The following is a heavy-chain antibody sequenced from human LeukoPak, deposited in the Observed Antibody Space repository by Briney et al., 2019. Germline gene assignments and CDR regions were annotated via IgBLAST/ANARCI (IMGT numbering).Heavy chain of an antibody. D-gene: IGHD2-15*01. Sequence: RESGPALVKPTQTLTLTCTFSGFSLSTRGMSVSWIRQPPGKALEWLSRIDWDDDKYYSTSLKTRLTISKDTSENQVVLRMTNMDPVDTATYYCARIRYCSGGSCFKTFDYWGQGTLVTVSS. CDR3: ARIRYCSGGSCFKTFDY. V-gene: IGHV2-70*11. J-gene: IGHJ4*02. CDR1: GFSLSTRGMS. CDR2: IDWDDDK.